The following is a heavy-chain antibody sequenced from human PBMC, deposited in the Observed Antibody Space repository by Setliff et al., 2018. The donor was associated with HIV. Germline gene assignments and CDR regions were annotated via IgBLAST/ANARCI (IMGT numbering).Heavy chain of an antibody. CDR1: GGSISSSSYY. CDR2: IYYSGST. J-gene: IGHJ4*02. Sequence: ASETLSLTCTVSGGSISSSSYYWGWIRQPPGKGLEWIGSIYYSGSTYYNPSLKSRVTISVDTSKNQFSLKLSSVTAADTAVYYCARQSPRGIVVVIGYFDYWGQGTLVTVSS. D-gene: IGHD3-22*01. V-gene: IGHV4-39*01. CDR3: ARQSPRGIVVVIGYFDY.